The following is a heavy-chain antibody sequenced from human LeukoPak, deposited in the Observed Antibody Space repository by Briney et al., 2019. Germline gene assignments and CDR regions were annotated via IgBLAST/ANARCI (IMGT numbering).Heavy chain of an antibody. Sequence: SISSSSSYIYYADSGKGRFTISRDNAKNSLYLQMNSLRAEDTAVYYCASRITGTTPNSGYWGQGTLVTVSS. CDR3: ASRITGTTPNSGY. V-gene: IGHV3-21*01. CDR2: ISSSSSYI. D-gene: IGHD1-7*01. J-gene: IGHJ4*02.